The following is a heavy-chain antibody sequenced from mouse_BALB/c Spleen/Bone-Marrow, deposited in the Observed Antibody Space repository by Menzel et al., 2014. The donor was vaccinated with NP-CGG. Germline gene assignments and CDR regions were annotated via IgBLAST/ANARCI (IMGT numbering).Heavy chain of an antibody. V-gene: IGHV1-14*01. J-gene: IGHJ2*01. D-gene: IGHD6-1*01. CDR1: GYTFTSYV. CDR3: ARRGRIAEALGY. Sequence: EVQRVESGPELVKPGASVKMSCKASGYTFTSYVMHWVKQKPGQGLEWIGCVNPYNDGTKYNEKFKGKATLTSDKSSSTAYMELSSLTSEDSAVYYCARRGRIAEALGYWGQGTTLTVSS. CDR2: VNPYNDGT.